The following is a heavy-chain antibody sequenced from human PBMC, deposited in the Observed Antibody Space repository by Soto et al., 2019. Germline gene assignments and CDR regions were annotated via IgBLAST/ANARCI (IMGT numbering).Heavy chain of an antibody. V-gene: IGHV1-3*05. J-gene: IGHJ4*02. CDR3: AIAGAVPADFDY. CDR2: INAGNGNT. D-gene: IGHD6-19*01. CDR1: GYTFTGYA. Sequence: QVQVVQSGAEEKKPGASVKVSCTASGYTFTGYAMHWVRQAPGQRLEWMGWINAGNGNTKYSQKFQGRVTITRDTSASTAYMELSSLRSDDMAVYYCAIAGAVPADFDYWGQGTLVTVSS.